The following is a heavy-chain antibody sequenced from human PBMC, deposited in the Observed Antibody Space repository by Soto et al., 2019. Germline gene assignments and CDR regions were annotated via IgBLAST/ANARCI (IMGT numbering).Heavy chain of an antibody. V-gene: IGHV3-30*18. CDR3: ANPSGYYFGLGGHDEASDM. J-gene: IGHJ3*02. Sequence: QVQLVESGGGAVQPGRSLRLSCAASGFMFSGFGMHWVRQAPGEGLQWVAGISKDGSRKYYVDSVKGRFTISRDNSRKTLDLQMNSLRAEDTAVYFCANPSGYYFGLGGHDEASDMWGQGTVVTVFS. CDR1: GFMFSGFG. CDR2: ISKDGSRK. D-gene: IGHD3-10*01.